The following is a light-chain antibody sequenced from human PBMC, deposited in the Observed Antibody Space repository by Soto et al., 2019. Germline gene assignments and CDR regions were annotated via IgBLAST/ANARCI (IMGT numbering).Light chain of an antibody. V-gene: IGKV1-9*01. CDR3: QQLNSYLMYT. CDR1: QGISSY. Sequence: DIQLTQSPSFLSASVGDRVTITCRASQGISSYLAWYQQKPGKAPKLLIYAASTLQSGVPSRFSGSGSGTEFTLTIRCLQPEDVATYYCQQLNSYLMYTFGQGTKLEIK. J-gene: IGKJ2*01. CDR2: AAS.